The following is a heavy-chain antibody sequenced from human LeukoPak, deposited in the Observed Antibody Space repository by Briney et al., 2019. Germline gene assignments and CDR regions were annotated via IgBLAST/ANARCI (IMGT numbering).Heavy chain of an antibody. J-gene: IGHJ6*03. Sequence: NPSETLSLTCTGSGGSISSYYWGWIRQPPGKGLEWIGSIYHSGSTYYNPSLKSRVTITVDTSKNQFSLKLSSLIAADTAVYYCARVDWLANHYYYMDVWGKGTTVTVSS. D-gene: IGHD2-21*01. CDR2: IYHSGST. CDR3: ARVDWLANHYYYMDV. CDR1: GGSISSYY. V-gene: IGHV4-38-2*02.